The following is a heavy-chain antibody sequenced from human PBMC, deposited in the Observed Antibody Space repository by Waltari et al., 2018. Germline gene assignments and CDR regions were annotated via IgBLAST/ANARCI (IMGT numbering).Heavy chain of an antibody. CDR1: GFTFSSYS. V-gene: IGHV3-21*01. J-gene: IGHJ4*02. CDR3: ARDPRSCGGDCRTFDY. Sequence: EVQLVESGGGLVKPGGSLRLSCSASGFTFSSYSMNWVRQAPGKGLEWVSSISSSSSYIYYADSVKGRFTISRDNAKNSLYLQMNSLRAEDTAVYYCARDPRSCGGDCRTFDYWGQGTLVTVSS. D-gene: IGHD2-21*01. CDR2: ISSSSSYI.